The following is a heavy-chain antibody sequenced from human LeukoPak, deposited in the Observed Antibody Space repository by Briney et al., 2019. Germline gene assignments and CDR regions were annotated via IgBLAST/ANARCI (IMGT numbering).Heavy chain of an antibody. D-gene: IGHD5-18*01. CDR1: GFTFSSYA. CDR2: ISGSGGST. J-gene: IGHJ5*01. CDR3: AKAGIQLWFDY. V-gene: IGHV3-23*01. Sequence: GGSLRLSCAASGFTFSSYAMSWVRQAPGKGLEWVSAISGSGGSTCYADSVKGRFTISRDNSKNTLHLQMNSLRAEDTAVYYCAKAGIQLWFDYWGQGTLVTVSS.